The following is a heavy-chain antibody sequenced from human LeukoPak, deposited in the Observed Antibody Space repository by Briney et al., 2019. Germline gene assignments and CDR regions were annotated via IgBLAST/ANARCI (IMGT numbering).Heavy chain of an antibody. J-gene: IGHJ4*02. D-gene: IGHD6-13*01. Sequence: GGSLRLSCVASGFTFSSYWMHWVRQAPGKGLEWVAFIRYDGSNKYYADSVKGRFTISRDNSKNTLYLQMNSLRAEDTAVYYCAKDGGPSIAAAGTNDYWGQGTLVTVSS. CDR1: GFTFSSYW. V-gene: IGHV3-30*02. CDR2: IRYDGSNK. CDR3: AKDGGPSIAAAGTNDY.